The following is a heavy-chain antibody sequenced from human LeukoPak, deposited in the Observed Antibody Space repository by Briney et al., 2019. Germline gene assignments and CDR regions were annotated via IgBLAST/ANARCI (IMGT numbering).Heavy chain of an antibody. CDR3: ARRRGYSPFDP. CDR1: GYSISSGYY. Sequence: PSETLSLTCAVSGYSISSGYYWGWIRQPPGKGLEWIGSIYHSGSTYYNPSLKSRVTISVDTSKNQFPLKLSSVTAADTAVYYCARRRGYSPFDPWGQGTLVTVSS. V-gene: IGHV4-38-2*01. D-gene: IGHD3-3*01. CDR2: IYHSGST. J-gene: IGHJ5*02.